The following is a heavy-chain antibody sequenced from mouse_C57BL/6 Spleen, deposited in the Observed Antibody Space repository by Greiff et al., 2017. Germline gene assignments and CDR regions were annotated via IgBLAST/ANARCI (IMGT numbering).Heavy chain of an antibody. J-gene: IGHJ3*01. D-gene: IGHD2-4*01. V-gene: IGHV1-80*01. CDR3: AGGNDCAWFAY. Sequence: QVQLLQSGAELVKPGASVKISCKASGYAFSSYWMNWVKQRPGKGLEWIGQIYPGDGDTNYNGKFKGKATLTADKSSSTAYMQLSSLSSEDSAVYFCAGGNDCAWFAYWGQGTLVTVSA. CDR2: IYPGDGDT. CDR1: GYAFSSYW.